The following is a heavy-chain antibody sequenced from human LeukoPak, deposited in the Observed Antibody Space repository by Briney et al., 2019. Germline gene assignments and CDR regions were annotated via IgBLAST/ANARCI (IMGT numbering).Heavy chain of an antibody. J-gene: IGHJ6*03. CDR3: ARDLTGYSSSWTLYYYYYMDV. Sequence: ASVKVSCKASGYTFTSYYMHWVRLAPGQGLEWMGIINPSGGSTSYAQKFQGRVTMTRDTSTSTVYMELSSLRSDDTAVYYCARDLTGYSSSWTLYYYYYMDVWGKGTTVTVSS. V-gene: IGHV1-46*01. D-gene: IGHD6-13*01. CDR2: INPSGGST. CDR1: GYTFTSYY.